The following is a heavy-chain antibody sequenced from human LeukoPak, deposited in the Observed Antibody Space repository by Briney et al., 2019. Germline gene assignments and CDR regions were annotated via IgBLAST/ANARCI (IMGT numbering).Heavy chain of an antibody. D-gene: IGHD6-19*01. V-gene: IGHV4-59*01. CDR3: SKSSSAWSSIDY. CDR2: AHSSGST. Sequence: SETLSLTCTVSGDSISSYFWSWIRQPPGKGLEWIGYAHSSGSTNYNPSLKSRVTISADASKNQFSLNLRSVTAADTAVYSCSKSSSAWSSIDYWGQGALVTVSS. J-gene: IGHJ4*02. CDR1: GDSISSYF.